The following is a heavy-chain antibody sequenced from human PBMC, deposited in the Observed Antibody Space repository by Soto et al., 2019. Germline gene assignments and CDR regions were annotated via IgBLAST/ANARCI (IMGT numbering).Heavy chain of an antibody. Sequence: GGSLRLSCAASGFTFSSYAMSWVRQAPGKGLEWVSAISGSGGSTYYADSVKGRFTISRDNSKNTLYLQMNSLRAEDAAVYYCWAGLRPPQGVVPASTRNDYWGHGTLVTVSS. J-gene: IGHJ4*01. CDR1: GFTFSSYA. CDR3: WAGLRPPQGVVPASTRNDY. CDR2: ISGSGGST. D-gene: IGHD2-21*01. V-gene: IGHV3-23*01.